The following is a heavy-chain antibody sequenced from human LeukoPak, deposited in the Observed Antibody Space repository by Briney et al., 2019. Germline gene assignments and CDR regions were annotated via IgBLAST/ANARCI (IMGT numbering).Heavy chain of an antibody. V-gene: IGHV3-7*01. Sequence: GGSLRLSCEASGFTFSSYWMNWVRQAPGKGLEWVANIKQDGSEKYYVDSVKGRFTISRDNAKNSLYLQMNSLRAEDTAVYYCARDHYDILTGYHWYFDLWGRGTLVTVSS. J-gene: IGHJ2*01. CDR3: ARDHYDILTGYHWYFDL. CDR1: GFTFSSYW. D-gene: IGHD3-9*01. CDR2: IKQDGSEK.